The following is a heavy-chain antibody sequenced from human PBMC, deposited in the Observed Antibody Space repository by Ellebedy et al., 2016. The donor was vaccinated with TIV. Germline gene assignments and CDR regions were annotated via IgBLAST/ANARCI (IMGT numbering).Heavy chain of an antibody. Sequence: GESLKISCAASGFTFSSYSMNWVRQAPGKGLEWVSYISSSSSTIYYADSVKGRFTISRDNAKNSLYLQMKRLRDEDTAVYYCARVVRGGGYSYGYEYYFDYWGQGTLVTVSS. CDR2: ISSSSSTI. CDR3: ARVVRGGGYSYGYEYYFDY. J-gene: IGHJ4*02. CDR1: GFTFSSYS. V-gene: IGHV3-48*02. D-gene: IGHD5-18*01.